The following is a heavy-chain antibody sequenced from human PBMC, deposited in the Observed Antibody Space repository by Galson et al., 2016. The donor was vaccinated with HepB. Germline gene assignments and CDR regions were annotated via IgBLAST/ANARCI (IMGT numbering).Heavy chain of an antibody. Sequence: SLRLSCATSGFTFSSVWMSWVRQAPGKGLEWVANIKPDGSEKYYVDSLKGRFTTSRDNSKNTLYLQMHSLRVDDTAVYYCARVPFPVVAEAMLGGLDSWGQGSLVTVSS. D-gene: IGHD3-10*02. CDR1: GFTFSSVW. V-gene: IGHV3-7*03. CDR3: ARVPFPVVAEAMLGGLDS. CDR2: IKPDGSEK. J-gene: IGHJ4*02.